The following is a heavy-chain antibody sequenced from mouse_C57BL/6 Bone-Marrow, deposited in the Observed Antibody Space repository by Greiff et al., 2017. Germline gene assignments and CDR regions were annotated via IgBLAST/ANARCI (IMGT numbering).Heavy chain of an antibody. CDR2: IDPSGSET. V-gene: IGHV1-52*01. D-gene: IGHD2-4*01. CDR1: GYTFTSYW. Sequence: VQRVEPGAELVRPGSSVKLSCTASGYTFTSYWMHWVNQRPIQGLEWLANIDPSGSETHYTQKFKDKFTLSVDQSSRTAYMQRSSLTAEDASFYYSAREARLRRFDYGGQGTTLTVSS. CDR3: AREARLRRFDY. J-gene: IGHJ2*01.